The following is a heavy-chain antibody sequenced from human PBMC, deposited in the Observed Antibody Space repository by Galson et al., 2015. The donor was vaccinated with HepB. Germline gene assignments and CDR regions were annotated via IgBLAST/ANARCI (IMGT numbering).Heavy chain of an antibody. V-gene: IGHV1-46*01. J-gene: IGHJ6*03. D-gene: IGHD2-2*01. CDR3: ARGEDIVVVPAAMVAHYYYYMDV. Sequence: SVKVSCKASGYTFTSYYMHRVRQAPGQGLEWMGIINPSGGSTSYAQKFQGRVTMTRDTSTSTVYMELSSLRSEDTAVYYCARGEDIVVVPAAMVAHYYYYMDVWGKGATVTVS. CDR1: GYTFTSYY. CDR2: INPSGGST.